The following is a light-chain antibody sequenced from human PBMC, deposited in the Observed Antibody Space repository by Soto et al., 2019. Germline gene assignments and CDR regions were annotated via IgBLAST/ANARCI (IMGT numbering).Light chain of an antibody. CDR3: QQRTNWLWT. CDR1: QSVSSY. CDR2: DAS. Sequence: EVVMTQSPDTLSVSPGERATLSCGASQSVSSYLAWYQQKPGQAPRLLIYDASKRATGIPARFSGSGSGTDFTLTISSLEPEDFAVYYCQQRTNWLWTFGQGTKVDIK. J-gene: IGKJ1*01. V-gene: IGKV3-11*01.